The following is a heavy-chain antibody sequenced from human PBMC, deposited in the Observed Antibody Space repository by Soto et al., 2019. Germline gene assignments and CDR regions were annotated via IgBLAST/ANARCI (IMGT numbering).Heavy chain of an antibody. V-gene: IGHV3-23*01. CDR3: ASSLSPAGYYYDGMNG. Sequence: QPEGSLRLSCAASRFALSSCGMSLVRQAPGQSLEWVSSISGSGGSAYYADSVKGRFRISRDNSKNTLYLQMRSLRAEDTAVYYCASSLSPAGYYYDGMNGWGQGTTVIVCS. J-gene: IGHJ6*02. CDR2: ISGSGGSA. D-gene: IGHD2-2*01. CDR1: RFALSSCG.